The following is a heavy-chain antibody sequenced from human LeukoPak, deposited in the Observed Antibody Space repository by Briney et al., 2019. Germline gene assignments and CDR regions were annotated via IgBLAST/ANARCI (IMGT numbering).Heavy chain of an antibody. CDR3: ARDDAVDGGYLDY. Sequence: GGSLRLSCVGSGFRFTNYAMTWVRQAPGEGLEWVSAIRGSGDRTSYVDSVKGRFTISRDKSKNTLYLQMNSLRAEDTAVYYCARDDAVDGGYLDYWGQGALVTVYS. D-gene: IGHD6-19*01. J-gene: IGHJ4*02. V-gene: IGHV3-23*01. CDR2: IRGSGDRT. CDR1: GFRFTNYA.